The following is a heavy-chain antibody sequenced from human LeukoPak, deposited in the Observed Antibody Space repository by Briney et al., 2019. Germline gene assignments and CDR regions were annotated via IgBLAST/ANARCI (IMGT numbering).Heavy chain of an antibody. CDR2: FSGSGGST. J-gene: IGHJ4*02. CDR3: ARRAGAYSHPYDY. D-gene: IGHD4/OR15-4a*01. V-gene: IGHV3-23*01. Sequence: GGSLRLSCAASGFTFSSYAMSWVRQAPGKGLECISGFSGSGGSTYYADSVKGRFTISRDNSKNTLYLQMNSLRAEDTAVYYCARRAGAYSHPYDYWGQGTLVTVSS. CDR1: GFTFSSYA.